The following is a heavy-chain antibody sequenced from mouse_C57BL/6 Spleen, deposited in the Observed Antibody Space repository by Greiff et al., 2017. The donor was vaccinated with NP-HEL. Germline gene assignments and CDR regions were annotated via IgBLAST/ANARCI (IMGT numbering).Heavy chain of an antibody. Sequence: QVQLKQPGAELVKPGASVKMSCKASGYTFTSYWITWVKQRPGQGLEWIGDIYPGSGSTNYNEKFKSKATLTVDTSSSTAYMQLSSLTSEDSAVYYCAKGFYYDYGGDYWGQGTTLTVSS. V-gene: IGHV1-55*01. CDR2: IYPGSGST. CDR1: GYTFTSYW. D-gene: IGHD2-4*01. J-gene: IGHJ2*01. CDR3: AKGFYYDYGGDY.